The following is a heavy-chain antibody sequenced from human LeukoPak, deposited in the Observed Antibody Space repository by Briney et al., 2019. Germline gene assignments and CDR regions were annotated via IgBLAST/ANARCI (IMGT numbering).Heavy chain of an antibody. CDR2: RFHSGDT. CDR1: GYSISSGYY. D-gene: IGHD6-13*01. V-gene: IGHV4-38-2*02. CDR3: AGTYSLYDAFDI. J-gene: IGHJ3*02. Sequence: PSETLSLTCTVSGYSISSGYYWGWIRQPPGKGLEWIGHRFHSGDTYYNPSLKSRVAISVETSENQFSLKLSSVTAADTAVYYCAGTYSLYDAFDIWGQGTMLTVSS.